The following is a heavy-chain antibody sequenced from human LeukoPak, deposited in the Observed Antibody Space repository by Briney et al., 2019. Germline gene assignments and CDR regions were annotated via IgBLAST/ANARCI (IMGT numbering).Heavy chain of an antibody. J-gene: IGHJ4*02. CDR1: GFTFSNYP. D-gene: IGHD4-23*01. CDR2: ISVSGVSGVNT. CDR3: ARAVDHGGNSVVSYFDY. V-gene: IGHV3-23*01. Sequence: PGGSLRLSCAASGFTFSNYPMNWVRQAPGKGLEWISTISVSGVSGVNTHYTDSVKGRFTISRDNAKNSLYLQMNSLRAEDTAVYYCARAVDHGGNSVVSYFDYWGQGTLVTVSS.